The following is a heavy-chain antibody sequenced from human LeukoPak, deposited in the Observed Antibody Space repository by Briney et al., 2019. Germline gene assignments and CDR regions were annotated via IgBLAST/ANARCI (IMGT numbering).Heavy chain of an antibody. D-gene: IGHD2-2*01. J-gene: IGHJ4*02. CDR2: ISAGSST. CDR3: AKGGSTSPNGINDY. Sequence: GGSLRLSYAASGFTFSSYAMSWVRQAPGKGLEWVSAISAGSSTYYADSVKGRFTISRDNSKNTLYLQMNSLRAEDTAVYYCAKGGSTSPNGINDYWGQGTLVTVSS. CDR1: GFTFSSYA. V-gene: IGHV3-23*01.